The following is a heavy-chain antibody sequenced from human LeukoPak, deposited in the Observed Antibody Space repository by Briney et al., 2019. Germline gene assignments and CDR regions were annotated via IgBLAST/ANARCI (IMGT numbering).Heavy chain of an antibody. CDR3: AREVPQLGILTGRD. CDR1: GDSISSGSYY. Sequence: SQTLSLTCTVSGDSISSGSYYWSWIRQPAGKGLEWIGRIYTSGSTNYNPSLKSRVTISVDTSKNQFSLKLSSVTAADTAVYYCAREVPQLGILTGRDWGQGTLVTVSS. J-gene: IGHJ4*02. CDR2: IYTSGST. D-gene: IGHD3-9*01. V-gene: IGHV4-61*02.